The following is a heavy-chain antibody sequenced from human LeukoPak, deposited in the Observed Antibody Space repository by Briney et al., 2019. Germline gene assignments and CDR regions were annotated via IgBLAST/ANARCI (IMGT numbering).Heavy chain of an antibody. CDR2: ISSSSSTI. J-gene: IGHJ4*02. D-gene: IGHD2-2*02. CDR1: GFTFSSYS. V-gene: IGHV3-48*01. CDR3: ARDTCSSTSCYTFDY. Sequence: GGSLRLSCAASGFTFSSYSMNWVRQAPGKGLEWVSYISSSSSTIYYADSVKGRFTISRDNAKNSLYLQMNSLRAEDTAVYYCARDTCSSTSCYTFDYWGQGTLVTVSS.